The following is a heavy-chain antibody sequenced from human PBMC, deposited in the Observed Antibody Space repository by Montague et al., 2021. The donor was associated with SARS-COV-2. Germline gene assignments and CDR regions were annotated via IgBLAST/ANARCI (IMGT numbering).Heavy chain of an antibody. V-gene: IGHV3-23*01. D-gene: IGHD3-22*01. J-gene: IGHJ4*02. Sequence: SLRLSCAASRSTFSSDVMSWFRQAPGKGPEWVSAISNSGVFYADSVKGWFTISRDISKKEVYLQMNSLRAEDTAVYYCVKDLHESTSYYLGSDSWGLGTLVTVSS. CDR3: VKDLHESTSYYLGSDS. CDR2: ISNSGV. CDR1: RSTFSSDV.